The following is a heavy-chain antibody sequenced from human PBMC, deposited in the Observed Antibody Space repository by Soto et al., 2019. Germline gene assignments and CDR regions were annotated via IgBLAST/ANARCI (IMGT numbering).Heavy chain of an antibody. CDR1: GYSFSSYG. J-gene: IGHJ4*02. CDR2: ISGNGAYT. D-gene: IGHD1-1*01. V-gene: IGHV3-23*01. Sequence: PGGSLRRSCGASGYSFSSYGKSWVRQARWKWLEWVSRISGNGAYTYYADSVKGRFTISSDNSKNTVYLQMNSLRAEDTAVYYCSEDLESLLSNCANWGQGT. CDR3: SEDLESLLSNCAN.